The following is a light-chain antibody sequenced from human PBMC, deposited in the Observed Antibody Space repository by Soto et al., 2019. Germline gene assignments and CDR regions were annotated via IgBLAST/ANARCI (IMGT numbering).Light chain of an antibody. V-gene: IGLV1-40*01. CDR1: SPNIGAGYD. CDR3: ATWDDSLSGWV. CDR2: GNS. J-gene: IGLJ3*02. Sequence: QSVLTQPPSVSGAPGQRVTISCTGSSPNIGAGYDVHWYQQLPGTAPKLLIYGNSNRPSGVPDRFSGSKSGSSASLAISGLRSEDEADYYCATWDDSLSGWVFGGGTKLTVL.